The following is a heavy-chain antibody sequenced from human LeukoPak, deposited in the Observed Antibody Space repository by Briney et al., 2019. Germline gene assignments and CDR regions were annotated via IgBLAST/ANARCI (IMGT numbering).Heavy chain of an antibody. D-gene: IGHD3/OR15-3a*01. CDR1: GFTFSSYS. V-gene: IGHV3-21*01. Sequence: GGSLRLSCAASGFTFSSYSMNWVRQAPGKGLEWVSSISSSSSYIYYADSVKGRFTISRDNAKNSLYLQMNSLRAGDTAVYYCARGGLVSQDDFDYWGQGTLVTVSS. CDR3: ARGGLVSQDDFDY. CDR2: ISSSSSYI. J-gene: IGHJ4*02.